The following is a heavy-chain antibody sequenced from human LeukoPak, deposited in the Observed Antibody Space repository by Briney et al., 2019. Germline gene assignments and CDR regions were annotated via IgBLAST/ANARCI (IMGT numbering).Heavy chain of an antibody. V-gene: IGHV3-7*01. CDR3: ARVSGSSSRRILYYYYYYYMDV. D-gene: IGHD6-6*01. J-gene: IGHJ6*03. CDR1: GFTFSSYW. CDR2: IKQDGSEK. Sequence: PGGSLRLSCAASGFTFSSYWMSWARQAPGKGLEWVANIKQDGSEKYYVDSVKGRFTISRDNAKNSLYLQMNSLRAEDTAVYYCARVSGSSSRRILYYYYYYYMDVWGKGTTVTVSS.